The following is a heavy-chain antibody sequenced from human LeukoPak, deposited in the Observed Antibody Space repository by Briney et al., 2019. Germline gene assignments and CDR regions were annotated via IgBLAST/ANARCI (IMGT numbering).Heavy chain of an antibody. V-gene: IGHV4-34*01. CDR2: IYYSGST. CDR1: GGSFSGYY. D-gene: IGHD6-13*01. Sequence: PSETLSLTCAVYGGSFSGYYWSWIRQPPGKGLEWIGSIYYSGSTYYNPSLKSRVTISVDTSKNQFSLKLSSVTAADTAVYYCARRYSSSWYNWFDPWGQGTLVTVSS. J-gene: IGHJ5*02. CDR3: ARRYSSSWYNWFDP.